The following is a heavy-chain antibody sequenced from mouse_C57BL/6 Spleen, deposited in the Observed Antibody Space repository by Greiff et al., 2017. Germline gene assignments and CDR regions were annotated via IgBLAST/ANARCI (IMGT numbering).Heavy chain of an antibody. J-gene: IGHJ2*01. CDR3: ARGGGVDY. V-gene: IGHV1-69*01. CDR1: GYTFTSYW. Sequence: QVQLQQPGAELVMPGASVKLSCKASGYTFTSYWMHWVKQRPGQGLEWIGEIDPSDSYTNYNQKFKGKSTLTVDKSSSTAYMQLSSLTSEDSAVYYCARGGGVDYWGQGTTLTVSS. CDR2: IDPSDSYT.